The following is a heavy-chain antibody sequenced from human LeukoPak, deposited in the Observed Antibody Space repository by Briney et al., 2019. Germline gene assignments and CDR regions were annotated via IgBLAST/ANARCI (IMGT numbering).Heavy chain of an antibody. D-gene: IGHD3-3*01. CDR3: ARGVRFLDPYYFDY. CDR1: GGSISSYY. Sequence: SSETLSLTCTVSGGSISSYYWSWIRQPPGKGLEWIGYIYYSGSTNYNPSLKSRVTISVDTSKNQFSLKLSSVTAADTAVYYCARGVRFLDPYYFDYWGQGTLVTVSS. CDR2: IYYSGST. V-gene: IGHV4-59*01. J-gene: IGHJ4*02.